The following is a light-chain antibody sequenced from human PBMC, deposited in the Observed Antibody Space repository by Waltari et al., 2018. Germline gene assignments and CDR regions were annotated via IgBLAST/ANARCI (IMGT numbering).Light chain of an antibody. CDR3: QSFDNMLSGGVV. CDR1: TSNSGAGPD. V-gene: IGLV1-40*01. J-gene: IGLJ2*01. CDR2: GNN. Sequence: QSVLTQPPSGSGTPGQRITISCRCRTSNSGAGPDVHWYQHLPGTAPTILIYGNNNRPSGVPDRFSGSKSGTSASLAITGLQADDEAEYFCQSFDNMLSGGVVFGGGTKLAVL.